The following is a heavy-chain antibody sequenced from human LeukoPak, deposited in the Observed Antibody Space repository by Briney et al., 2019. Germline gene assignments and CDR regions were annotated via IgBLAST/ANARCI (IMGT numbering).Heavy chain of an antibody. Sequence: PSETLSLTCTVSGGSISGSSYFWGWIRQPPGKGLEWIGSIYYSGSTYYNPSLKSRVTISVDTSKNQFSLKLSSVTAADTAVYYCARDKADYYDSSGYYTSTSWGQGTLVTVSS. CDR2: IYYSGST. V-gene: IGHV4-39*02. D-gene: IGHD3-22*01. J-gene: IGHJ4*02. CDR1: GGSISGSSYF. CDR3: ARDKADYYDSSGYYTSTS.